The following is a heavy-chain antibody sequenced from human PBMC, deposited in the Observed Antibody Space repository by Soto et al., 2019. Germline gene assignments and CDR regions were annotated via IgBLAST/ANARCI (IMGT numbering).Heavy chain of an antibody. Sequence: AXVKVSCKASGYTFTSYGVGWVRQAPGQGLEWMGWISAYNGNTNYAQKLQGRVTMTTDTSTSTAYMELRSLRSDDTAVYYCARDFSITGTTGYWGQGTLVTVSS. CDR3: ARDFSITGTTGY. V-gene: IGHV1-18*01. CDR1: GYTFTSYG. CDR2: ISAYNGNT. J-gene: IGHJ4*02. D-gene: IGHD1-7*01.